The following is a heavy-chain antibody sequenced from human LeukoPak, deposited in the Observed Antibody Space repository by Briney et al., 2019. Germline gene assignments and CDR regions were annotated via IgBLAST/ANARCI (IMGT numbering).Heavy chain of an antibody. V-gene: IGHV4-39*01. Sequence: PSETLSLTCTVSGGSISSSSYYWGWIRQPPGKGLEWIGSIYYSGSTYYNPSLKSRVTISVDTSKSQFSLKLSSVTAADTAVYYCARQRRYYYDSSGTNWFDPWGQGTLVTVSS. D-gene: IGHD3-22*01. J-gene: IGHJ5*02. CDR1: GGSISSSSYY. CDR3: ARQRRYYYDSSGTNWFDP. CDR2: IYYSGST.